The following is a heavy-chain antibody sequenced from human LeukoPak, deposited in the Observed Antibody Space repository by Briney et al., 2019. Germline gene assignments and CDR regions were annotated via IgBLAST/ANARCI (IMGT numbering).Heavy chain of an antibody. CDR2: ISGRGGIT. D-gene: IGHD1-26*01. V-gene: IGHV3-23*01. CDR1: GFTFSSYA. Sequence: GGSLRLSCAASGFTFSSYAMSWVRQAPGKGLEWVSGISGRGGITYFADSVKGRFTISRDDSKNTLFLQMNSLRAEDTAVYYCARAGSIRFDYWGQGTLVTVSS. J-gene: IGHJ4*02. CDR3: ARAGSIRFDY.